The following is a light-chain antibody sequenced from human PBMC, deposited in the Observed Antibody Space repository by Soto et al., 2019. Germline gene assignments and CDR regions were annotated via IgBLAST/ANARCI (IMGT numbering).Light chain of an antibody. J-gene: IGKJ2*01. CDR1: QSVSSK. Sequence: EIVLTQSPATLSVSPGERATLSCRASQSVSSKLAWFQQKPGQAPSLLIYGVSTRATGVPVRFSGSGSGTEFTLTVNSLQSEDFAVYYCQQYNNWPHTFGQGIKVDIK. CDR3: QQYNNWPHT. CDR2: GVS. V-gene: IGKV3-15*01.